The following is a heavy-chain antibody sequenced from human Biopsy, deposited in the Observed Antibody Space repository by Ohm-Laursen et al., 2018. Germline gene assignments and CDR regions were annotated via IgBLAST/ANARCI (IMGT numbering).Heavy chain of an antibody. Sequence: LSLTCPVYGESFNGYYWSWIRQTPGKGLEWLSYISGSGTTIFYADSVKGRFTVPRDNAKNSLYLQMNSLTVEDTAVYYCARDGAGSYHDYWGQGTLVTVSS. CDR3: ARDGAGSYHDY. CDR2: ISGSGTTI. D-gene: IGHD3-10*01. V-gene: IGHV3-11*01. CDR1: GESFNGYY. J-gene: IGHJ4*02.